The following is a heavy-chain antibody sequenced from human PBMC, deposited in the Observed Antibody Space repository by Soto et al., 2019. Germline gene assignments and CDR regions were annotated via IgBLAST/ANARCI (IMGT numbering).Heavy chain of an antibody. D-gene: IGHD3-22*01. J-gene: IGHJ4*02. CDR2: LSGSGGFT. CDR1: GFTFNTYA. V-gene: IGHV3-23*01. CDR3: GKDRYYDSRIIDS. Sequence: GGSLRLSCAASGFTFNTYAMSWVRQAQGKGLEWVASLSGSGGFTEHADSVKGRFSISRDNSKNTLFLQMNGLRVDDTAVYYCGKDRYYDSRIIDSWGSGTLVTVSS.